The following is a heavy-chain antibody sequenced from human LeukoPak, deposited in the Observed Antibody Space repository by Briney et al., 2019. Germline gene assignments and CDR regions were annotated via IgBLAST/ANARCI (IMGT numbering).Heavy chain of an antibody. CDR2: ISFHGTDT. V-gene: IGHV3-30*04. D-gene: IGHD1-26*01. Sequence: GTSLRLSCAASGFTFISYAIHWVRQAPGKGLEWVAVISFHGTDTFYADSVKGRFTISRDNAKNSLYLQMNSLSPDDTAVYFCARDPYSGNYGDYYYYYMDVWGKGTTVTISS. CDR1: GFTFISYA. J-gene: IGHJ6*03. CDR3: ARDPYSGNYGDYYYYYMDV.